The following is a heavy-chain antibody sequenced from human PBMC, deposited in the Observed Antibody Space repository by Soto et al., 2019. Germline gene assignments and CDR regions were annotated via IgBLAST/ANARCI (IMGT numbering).Heavy chain of an antibody. CDR3: ARDLEGPFDY. CDR2: ISYDGSNK. J-gene: IGHJ4*02. V-gene: IGHV3-30*03. Sequence: GGSLRLSCAASGFTFSSYGMHWVRRAPGKGLEWVAVISYDGSNKYYADSVKGRFTISRDNSKNTLYLQMNSLRAEDTAVYYCARDLEGPFDYWGQGTLVTVSS. D-gene: IGHD1-1*01. CDR1: GFTFSSYG.